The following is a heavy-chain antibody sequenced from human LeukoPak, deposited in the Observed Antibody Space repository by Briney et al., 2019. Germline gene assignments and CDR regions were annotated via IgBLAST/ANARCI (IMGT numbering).Heavy chain of an antibody. V-gene: IGHV1-2*02. CDR2: IIPNSGGT. CDR1: GCTFTGYY. J-gene: IGHJ6*02. D-gene: IGHD3-16*01. CDR3: ARARGTNYYGMDV. Sequence: EASVKVSCKASGCTFTGYYMHWVRQAPGQGLEWMAWIIPNSGGTNYAQKFQGRVTMTRGTSIRTAYMELSRLRSDDTAVYYCARARGTNYYGMDVWGQGTTVTVSS.